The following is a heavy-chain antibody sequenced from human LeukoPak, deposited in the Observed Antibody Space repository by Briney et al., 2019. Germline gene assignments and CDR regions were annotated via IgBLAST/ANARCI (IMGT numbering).Heavy chain of an antibody. J-gene: IGHJ4*02. D-gene: IGHD3-10*01. CDR2: TSGSGGNT. V-gene: IGHV3-23*01. Sequence: GGSLRLSCAVSGITLSNYGMSWVRQAPGKGLEWVSGTSGSGGNTYYADSVKGRFTISRDNSKNTLYLQMNSLRAEDTAVYFCAKRGVVIRVFLVGFHKEASYFDSWGQGALVTVSS. CDR1: GITLSNYG. CDR3: AKRGVVIRVFLVGFHKEASYFDS.